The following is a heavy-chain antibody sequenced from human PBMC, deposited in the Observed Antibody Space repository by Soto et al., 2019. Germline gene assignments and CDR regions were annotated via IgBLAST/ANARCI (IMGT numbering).Heavy chain of an antibody. CDR3: ARSLIAAAGTEWDWFDP. CDR1: GGSFSGYY. J-gene: IGHJ5*02. CDR2: INHSGST. D-gene: IGHD6-13*01. V-gene: IGHV4-34*01. Sequence: QVQLQQWGAGLLKPSETLSLTCAVYGGSFSGYYWSWIRQPPGKGLEWIGEINHSGSTNYNPSLKSRVTISVDTSKNQFSLKLSSVTAADTAVYYCARSLIAAAGTEWDWFDPWGQGTLVTVSP.